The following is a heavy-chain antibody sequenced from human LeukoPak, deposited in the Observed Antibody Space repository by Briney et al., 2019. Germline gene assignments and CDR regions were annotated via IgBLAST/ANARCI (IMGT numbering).Heavy chain of an antibody. CDR2: INPNSGGT. J-gene: IGHJ4*02. CDR1: GYTFTGYD. D-gene: IGHD3-22*01. Sequence: ASVNVSCKASGYTFTGYDMHWGRQAPGQGLECVGRINPNSGGTNYAQKFPGRVTMTRDTSISTAYLELSRLGSDDTAVYYCARDNPRDNSGCYPTSWWGLGALVTVSS. V-gene: IGHV1-2*06. CDR3: ARDNPRDNSGCYPTSW.